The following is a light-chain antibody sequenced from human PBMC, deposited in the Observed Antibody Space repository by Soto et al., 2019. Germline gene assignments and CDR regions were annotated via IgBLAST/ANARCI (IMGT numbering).Light chain of an antibody. CDR3: QQYDSYPGT. CDR2: GAS. V-gene: IGKV3D-7*01. J-gene: IGKJ1*01. CDR1: QSVSSSY. Sequence: PGERVTLSCRASQSVSSSYLTWYQQKPGQAPRLLIYGASTRATSIPARFSGSGSGTDFTLTISSLQPEDFAVYYCQQYDSYPGTFGQGTKVDIK.